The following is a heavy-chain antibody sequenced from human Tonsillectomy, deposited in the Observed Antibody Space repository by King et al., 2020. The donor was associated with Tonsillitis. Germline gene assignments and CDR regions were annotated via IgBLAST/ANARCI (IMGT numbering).Heavy chain of an antibody. CDR1: GYTFTSYG. Sequence: VQLVESGAEVKKPGASVKVSCKASGYTFTSYGISWVRQAPGQGLEWMGWISAYNGNTNYAQKLQGRVTMTTDTSTSTAYMELRSLRSDDTAVYYCARRTPRVYYYDSSGYYYFFDYWGQGTLVTVSS. CDR2: ISAYNGNT. V-gene: IGHV1-18*04. CDR3: ARRTPRVYYYDSSGYYYFFDY. J-gene: IGHJ4*02. D-gene: IGHD3-22*01.